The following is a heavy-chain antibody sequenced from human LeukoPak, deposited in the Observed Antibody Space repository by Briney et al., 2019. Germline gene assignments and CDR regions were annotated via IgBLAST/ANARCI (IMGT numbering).Heavy chain of an antibody. Sequence: GESLKISCKGSGYSFTTYWIAWVRQMPGKGLECMGTIYPGDSDTRYSPSFQGQVTISADKSISTAYLQWSSLKASDTAMYYCARRGRGAAAGSDYWGQGTLVTVSS. D-gene: IGHD6-13*01. V-gene: IGHV5-51*01. CDR2: IYPGDSDT. CDR3: ARRGRGAAAGSDY. J-gene: IGHJ4*02. CDR1: GYSFTTYW.